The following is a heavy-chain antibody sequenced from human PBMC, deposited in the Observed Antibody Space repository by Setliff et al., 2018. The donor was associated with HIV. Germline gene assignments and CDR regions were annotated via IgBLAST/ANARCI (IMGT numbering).Heavy chain of an antibody. CDR2: IGGSGDST. Sequence: PGGSLRLPCAASGFTFNTYAMTWVRQAPGKGLEWVSAIGGSGDSTYYADSVKGRFTISRDNSKNTQYLQMDSLRAEDTAVYYCAKSRWASGGVLTDVWGQGTTVTVSS. CDR3: AKSRWASGGVLTDV. CDR1: GFTFNTYA. D-gene: IGHD3-16*01. J-gene: IGHJ6*02. V-gene: IGHV3-23*01.